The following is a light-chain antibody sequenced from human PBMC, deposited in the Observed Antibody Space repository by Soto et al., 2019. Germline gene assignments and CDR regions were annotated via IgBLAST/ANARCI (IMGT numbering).Light chain of an antibody. CDR2: GAS. J-gene: IGKJ3*01. CDR1: QGIANF. CDR3: EQLNSFPLP. V-gene: IGKV1-9*01. Sequence: TQLTQSPSSLSASVGDRVTISCRASQGIANFLAWYQQKPGKAPKLLIYGASTLQSGIPSRFSGSGSGTDFTLTISSLQPEDFATYYCEQLNSFPLPFGPGTKVDIK.